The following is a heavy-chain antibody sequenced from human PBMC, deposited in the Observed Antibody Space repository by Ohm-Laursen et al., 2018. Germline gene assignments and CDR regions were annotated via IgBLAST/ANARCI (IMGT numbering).Heavy chain of an antibody. J-gene: IGHJ4*02. D-gene: IGHD3-22*01. CDR3: ARDVIGLVVITHSPLDY. V-gene: IGHV1-2*02. CDR2: INPNSGGT. CDR1: GYTFTGYY. Sequence: GASVKASCKASGYTFTGYYMHWVRQAPGQGLEWMGWINPNSGGTNYAQKFQGRVTMTRDTSISTAYMELSRLRSDDTAVYYCARDVIGLVVITHSPLDYWGQGTLVTVSS.